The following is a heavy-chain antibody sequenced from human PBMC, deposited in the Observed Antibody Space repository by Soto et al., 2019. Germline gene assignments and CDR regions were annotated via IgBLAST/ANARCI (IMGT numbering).Heavy chain of an antibody. J-gene: IGHJ6*02. CDR1: GYTFTSYY. V-gene: IGHV1-46*01. CDR2: INPSSGST. CDR3: ARDLAGSRGYFYAMDV. D-gene: IGHD1-26*01. Sequence: ASVKVSCKASGYTFTSYYIYWVRQAPGQGLEWMGIINPSSGSTSSAQKFQGRVTMTRDTSTTTVYMAMSGLTSEDTAVYYCARDLAGSRGYFYAMDVWGQGTTVTVSS.